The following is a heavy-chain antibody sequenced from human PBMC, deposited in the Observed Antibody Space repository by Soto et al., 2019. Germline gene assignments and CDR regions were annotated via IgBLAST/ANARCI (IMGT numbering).Heavy chain of an antibody. J-gene: IGHJ6*02. CDR3: AKDRSIVVVPAAIPDYYYGMDV. CDR1: GFTFSSYG. Sequence: GGSLRLSCAASGFTFSSYGMHWVRQAPGKGLEWVAVISYDGSNKYYADSVKGRFTISRDNSKNTLYLQMNSLRAEDTAVYYCAKDRSIVVVPAAIPDYYYGMDVWGQGTTVTVSS. V-gene: IGHV3-30*18. CDR2: ISYDGSNK. D-gene: IGHD2-2*02.